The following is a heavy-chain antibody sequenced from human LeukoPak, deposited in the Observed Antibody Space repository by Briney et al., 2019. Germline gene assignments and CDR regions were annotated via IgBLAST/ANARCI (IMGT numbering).Heavy chain of an antibody. CDR2: IKGDGSEK. D-gene: IGHD3-16*01. J-gene: IGHJ4*02. CDR1: TFTISGYW. V-gene: IGHV3-7*03. Sequence: GGSLRLSCAASTFTISGYWMSWVRQAPGKGLEWVANIKGDGSEKYYVDSVEGRFTISRDNAKNSLYLQMNSLRAEDTAVYYCARGPFTVITFGGVRGYWSQGTLVTVSS. CDR3: ARGPFTVITFGGVRGY.